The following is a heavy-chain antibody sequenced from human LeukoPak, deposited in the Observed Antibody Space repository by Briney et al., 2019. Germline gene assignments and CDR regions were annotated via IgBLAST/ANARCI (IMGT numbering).Heavy chain of an antibody. D-gene: IGHD2-2*01. CDR1: GYTFTSYN. CDR3: ARGKDVVPAATDAFDI. J-gene: IGHJ3*02. V-gene: IGHV1-8*03. CDR2: MNPNSGNT. Sequence: ASVKVSCTASGYTFTSYNINWVRQATGQGLEWMGWMNPNSGNTGYAQKFQGRVTITRNTSISTAYMELSSLRSEDTAVYYCARGKDVVPAATDAFDIWGQGTMVTVSS.